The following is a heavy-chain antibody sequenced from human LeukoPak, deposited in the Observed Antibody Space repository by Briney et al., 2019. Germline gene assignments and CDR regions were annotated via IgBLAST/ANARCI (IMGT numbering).Heavy chain of an antibody. CDR1: GFTFSHYG. CDR3: AKDPGGSGWYFDFDY. CDR2: ISYDGSNK. V-gene: IGHV3-30*18. D-gene: IGHD6-19*01. Sequence: GGSLRLSCAASGFTFSHYGMHWVRQAPGKGLEWVAVISYDGSNKYYADSVKGRFTISRDNSKNTLYLQMNSLRAEDTAVYYCAKDPGGSGWYFDFDYWGQGTLVTVSS. J-gene: IGHJ4*02.